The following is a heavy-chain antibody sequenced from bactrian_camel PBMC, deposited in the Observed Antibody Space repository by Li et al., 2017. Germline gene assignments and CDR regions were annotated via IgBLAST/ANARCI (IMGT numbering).Heavy chain of an antibody. CDR1: GYTKSGYT. Sequence: QVQLVESGGGSMQAGGSLRLSCVVSGYTKSGYTMGWFRQAPEKEREGVAAIITRDGRTWYADSVKGRFTFSQDKAENMVYLQLNVLEPEDTAMYYCAAGPGGCSVGGSWRAAWYNYRGQGTQVTVS. V-gene: IGHV3S63*01. CDR3: AAGPGGCSVGGSWRAAWYNY. CDR2: IITRDGRT. J-gene: IGHJ4*01. D-gene: IGHD6*01.